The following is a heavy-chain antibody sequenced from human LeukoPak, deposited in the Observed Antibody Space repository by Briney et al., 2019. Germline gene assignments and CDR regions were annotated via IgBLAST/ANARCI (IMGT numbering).Heavy chain of an antibody. J-gene: IGHJ4*02. CDR1: GYTFTGYY. CDR3: ASGYYDFWSGYYY. V-gene: IGHV1-2*02. CDR2: INPNSGGT. Sequence: ASVKVSCKASGYTFTGYYMHWVRQAPGQGLERMGWINPNSGGTNYAQKFQGRVTMTRDTSISTAYMELSRLRSDDTAVYYCASGYYDFWSGYYYWGQGTLVTVSS. D-gene: IGHD3-3*01.